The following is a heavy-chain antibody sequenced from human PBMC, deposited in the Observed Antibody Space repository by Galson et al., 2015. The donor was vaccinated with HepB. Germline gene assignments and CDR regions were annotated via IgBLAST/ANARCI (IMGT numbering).Heavy chain of an antibody. CDR3: ARDSYAGY. Sequence: SLRLSCAASGFTFSSYAMHWVRQAPGKGLEWVAVISYDGSNKYYADSVKGRFTISRDNSKNTLYLQMNSLRAEDTAVYYCARDSYAGYWGQGTLVTVSS. D-gene: IGHD3-10*01. V-gene: IGHV3-30-3*01. J-gene: IGHJ4*02. CDR2: ISYDGSNK. CDR1: GFTFSSYA.